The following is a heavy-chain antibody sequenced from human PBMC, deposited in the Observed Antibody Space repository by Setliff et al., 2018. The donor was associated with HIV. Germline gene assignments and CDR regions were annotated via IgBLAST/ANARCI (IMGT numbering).Heavy chain of an antibody. CDR3: AKDRDYSSSSTTAFDI. CDR1: GFTFSSYS. V-gene: IGHV3-48*01. J-gene: IGHJ3*02. Sequence: GGSLRLSCAASGFTFSSYSMNWVRQAPGKGLEWVSYISSSSSTIYYADSVKGRFTISRDNSKNTLYLQMNSLRAEDMALYYCAKDRDYSSSSTTAFDIWGQGTMVTVSS. CDR2: ISSSSSTI. D-gene: IGHD6-6*01.